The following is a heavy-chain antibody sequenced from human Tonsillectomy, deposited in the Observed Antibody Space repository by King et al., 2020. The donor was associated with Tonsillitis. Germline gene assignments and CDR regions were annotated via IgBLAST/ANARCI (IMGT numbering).Heavy chain of an antibody. Sequence: QLVQSGVEVKKPGASVKVSCKPSGYTFTDHGIAWMRQAPGQSLEWMGWISGYNGITKYAQKFQDRVTLTTDTSTNTAYMELRSLRSDDTAVYYCGKGGPGEYNYGYFDYWGQGTLVTVSS. CDR3: GKGGPGEYNYGYFDY. J-gene: IGHJ4*02. D-gene: IGHD5-18*01. CDR2: ISGYNGIT. V-gene: IGHV1-18*04. CDR1: GYTFTDHG.